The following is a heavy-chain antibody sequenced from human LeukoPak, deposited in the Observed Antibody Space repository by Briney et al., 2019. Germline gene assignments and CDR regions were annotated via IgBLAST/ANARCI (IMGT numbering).Heavy chain of an antibody. CDR1: GGSISSGSYY. D-gene: IGHD3-10*01. J-gene: IGHJ4*02. V-gene: IGHV4-61*02. CDR2: IYTSGST. CDR3: ARDRRGFDY. Sequence: PSQTLSLTCTVSGGSISSGSYYWSWIRQPAGKGLEWIGRIYTSGSTNYNPSLKSRVTISVDTSKNQFSLKLSSVTAADTAVYYCARDRRGFDYWGQGTLVTVSS.